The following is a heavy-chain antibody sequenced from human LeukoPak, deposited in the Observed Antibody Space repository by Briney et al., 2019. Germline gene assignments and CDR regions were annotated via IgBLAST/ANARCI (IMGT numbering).Heavy chain of an antibody. CDR2: IKQDGSEK. D-gene: IGHD2-15*01. J-gene: IGHJ4*02. CDR1: GFTFSSYW. CDR3: ASSGYCSGGSCYGIDY. Sequence: PGGSLRLSCAASGFTFSSYWMSWVRQAPGKGLEWVANIKQDGSEKYYVDSVKGRFTISRDNAKNSLYLQMNSLRAEDTAVYYCASSGYCSGGSCYGIDYWGQGTLVTVSS. V-gene: IGHV3-7*01.